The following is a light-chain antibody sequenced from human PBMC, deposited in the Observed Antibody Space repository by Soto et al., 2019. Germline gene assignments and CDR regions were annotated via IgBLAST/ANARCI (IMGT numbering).Light chain of an antibody. J-gene: IGKJ2*01. CDR3: QQYIDWPPYT. CDR2: AAS. Sequence: EIVLTQSPGTLSLSPGERATLSCRASQTVSRSLAWYQQKPGQAPRLLIYAASTRATGIPDRFSGSGSGTDFTLTISGLQSEDFAVYYCQQYIDWPPYTFGQGTKLEIK. CDR1: QTVSRS. V-gene: IGKV3D-15*01.